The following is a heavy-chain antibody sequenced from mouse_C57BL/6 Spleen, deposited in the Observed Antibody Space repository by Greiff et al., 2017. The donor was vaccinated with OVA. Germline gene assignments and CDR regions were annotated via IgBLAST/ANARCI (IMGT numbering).Heavy chain of an antibody. CDR2: ISSGSSTI. CDR3: ARRGNYPYYAMDY. Sequence: EVQLQQSGGGLVKPGGSLTLSCAASGFTFSDYGMHWVRQAPEKGLEWVAYISSGSSTIYYADTVKGRFTISRDNAKNTLFLQMTSLRSEDTAMYYCARRGNYPYYAMDYWGQGTSVTVSS. J-gene: IGHJ4*01. CDR1: GFTFSDYG. V-gene: IGHV5-17*01. D-gene: IGHD2-1*01.